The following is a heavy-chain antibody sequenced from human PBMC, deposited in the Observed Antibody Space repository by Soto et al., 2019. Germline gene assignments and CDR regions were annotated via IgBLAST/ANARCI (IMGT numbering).Heavy chain of an antibody. J-gene: IGHJ4*02. V-gene: IGHV5-10-1*01. CDR1: GNSFAKTW. D-gene: IGHD2-2*01. CDR2: IDPVDSYT. Sequence: EVQLVQSGAEVKKPGESLTISCQGSGNSFAKTWISWVRQTPGKGLEWMGRIDPVDSYTYYSPSFKGHVTITVDKSTTTAYLHWSSLKASDTAMYYSARRSCDGTSCFLDYWGQGTLVAVSA. CDR3: ARRSCDGTSCFLDY.